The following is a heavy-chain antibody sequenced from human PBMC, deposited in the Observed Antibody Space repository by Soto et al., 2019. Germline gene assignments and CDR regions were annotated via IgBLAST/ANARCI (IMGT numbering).Heavy chain of an antibody. J-gene: IGHJ4*02. Sequence: QVQLVESGGGVVQPGRSLRLSCAASGFTFSSYGMHWVRQAPGKGLEWVAVIWYDGSNKYYADSVKGRFTISRDNSKNTLYLQMTSLRAEDTAVYYCARDGGAVAGTGYFDYWGQGTLVTVSS. D-gene: IGHD6-19*01. CDR1: GFTFSSYG. V-gene: IGHV3-33*01. CDR2: IWYDGSNK. CDR3: ARDGGAVAGTGYFDY.